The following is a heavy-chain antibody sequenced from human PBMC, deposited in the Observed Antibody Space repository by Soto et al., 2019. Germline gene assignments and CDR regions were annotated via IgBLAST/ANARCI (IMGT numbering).Heavy chain of an antibody. CDR3: TTGTQNFDY. CDR2: ISASGGTT. Sequence: EVQLLESGGGLVQPGGSLRLSCAASGFTFTTRAMSWVRQAPGKGLQWVSGISASGGTTYYADSVKGRLTISRDNSKNTLYLLMTSLRDDDTAVYYCTTGTQNFDYWGRGTRVTVSS. CDR1: GFTFTTRA. D-gene: IGHD3-10*01. J-gene: IGHJ4*02. V-gene: IGHV3-23*01.